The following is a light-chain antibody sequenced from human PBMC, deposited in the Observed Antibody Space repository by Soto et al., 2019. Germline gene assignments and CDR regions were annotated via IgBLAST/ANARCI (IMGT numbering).Light chain of an antibody. Sequence: QAVVTQPPSVSGAPGQRVTISCTGSRSNIGAAYDVHWYQQVTGTAPKLLIYSNSNRPSGVPDRFSGSKSGSSASLAITGLQAEDEADYYCLAYDSSLSGWVFGGGTKLTVL. J-gene: IGLJ3*02. CDR1: RSNIGAAYD. CDR3: LAYDSSLSGWV. V-gene: IGLV1-40*01. CDR2: SNS.